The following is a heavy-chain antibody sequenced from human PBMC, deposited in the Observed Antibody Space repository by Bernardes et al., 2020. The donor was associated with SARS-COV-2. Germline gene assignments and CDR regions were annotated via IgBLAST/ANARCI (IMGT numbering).Heavy chain of an antibody. D-gene: IGHD3-10*01. CDR1: GFTFSNYW. CDR2: INTDGSTT. CDR3: AKAADISGRGFYFDS. Sequence: GGSLRLSCAASGFTFSNYWIHWVRQAPGKGLVWVSRINTDGSTTSYADSVRGRTTISRDNANNTLYLQMNSQTADDSAVYYCAKAADISGRGFYFDSWGRGTLVTVSS. V-gene: IGHV3-74*01. J-gene: IGHJ4*02.